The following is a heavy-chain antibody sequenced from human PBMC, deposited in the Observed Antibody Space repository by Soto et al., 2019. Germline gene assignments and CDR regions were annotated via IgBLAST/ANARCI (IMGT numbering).Heavy chain of an antibody. CDR3: ASLPRTAAFDI. Sequence: VGSLRLSCAASGFTFSSYGMHWVRQAPGKGLEWVAVISYDGSNKYYADSVKGRFTISRDNSKNTLYLQMNSLRAEDTAVYYCASLPRTAAFDIWGQGTMVTVSS. CDR1: GFTFSSYG. CDR2: ISYDGSNK. D-gene: IGHD2-21*02. J-gene: IGHJ3*02. V-gene: IGHV3-30*03.